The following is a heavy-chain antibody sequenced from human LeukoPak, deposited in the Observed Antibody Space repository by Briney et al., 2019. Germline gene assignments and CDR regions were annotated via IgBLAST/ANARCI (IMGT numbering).Heavy chain of an antibody. Sequence: PGGSLRLSCAASGFTFSSYSMNWVRQAPGKGLEWVSSISSSSSYIYYADSVKGRFTISRDNAKNSLYLQMNSLRAEDTAVYYCARDRDAALAPGDYWGQGTLVTVSS. CDR3: ARDRDAALAPGDY. CDR2: ISSSSSYI. D-gene: IGHD2-2*01. CDR1: GFTFSSYS. V-gene: IGHV3-21*01. J-gene: IGHJ4*02.